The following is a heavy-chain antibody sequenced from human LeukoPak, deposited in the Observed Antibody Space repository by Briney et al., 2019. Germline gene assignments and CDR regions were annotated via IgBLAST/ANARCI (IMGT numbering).Heavy chain of an antibody. D-gene: IGHD3-16*01. CDR2: IYYSGST. CDR1: GGSITSGNNY. Sequence: SETLSLTCAVSGGSITSGNNYWSWIRQHPGTGLEWIGYIYYSGSTYYNPSLKSRVTISVDTSKNQFSLKLSSVTAADTAVYFRAEKAFGGSRYDYWGPGTPGT. J-gene: IGHJ4*01. CDR3: AEKAFGGSRYDY. V-gene: IGHV4-31*11.